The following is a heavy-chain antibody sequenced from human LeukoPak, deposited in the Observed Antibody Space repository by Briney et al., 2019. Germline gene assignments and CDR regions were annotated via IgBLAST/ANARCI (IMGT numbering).Heavy chain of an antibody. CDR1: GYTFTGYY. CDR3: AREAIELTPFDY. J-gene: IGHJ4*02. CDR2: INPNSGGT. D-gene: IGHD1-7*01. Sequence: ASVKVSCKASGYTFTGYYMHWVRQAPGQGLEWMGWINPNSGGTNYAQKFQGRVTMTRDTSISTAYMELSRLRSDDTAVYYCAREAIELTPFDYWGQGTLVTVSS. V-gene: IGHV1-2*02.